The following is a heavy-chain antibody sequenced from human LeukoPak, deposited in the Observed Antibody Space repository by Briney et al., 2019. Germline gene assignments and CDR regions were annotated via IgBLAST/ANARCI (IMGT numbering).Heavy chain of an antibody. CDR3: ARQNDFRLDY. V-gene: IGHV5-51*01. Sequence: GESLKISCKGSGYTFSSYWIGWVRQMPGKGLEWMGIIYPGDSDTRYSPSLQGQVTISVDTSIGTAYLQWSSPKASDTAIYYCARQNDFRLDYWGQGTLVTVSS. CDR2: IYPGDSDT. J-gene: IGHJ4*02. D-gene: IGHD3-3*01. CDR1: GYTFSSYW.